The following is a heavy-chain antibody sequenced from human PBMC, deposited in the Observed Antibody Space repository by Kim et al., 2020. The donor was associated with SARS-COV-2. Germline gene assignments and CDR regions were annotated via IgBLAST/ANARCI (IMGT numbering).Heavy chain of an antibody. D-gene: IGHD6-19*01. CDR1: GFTFSSYW. Sequence: GGSLRLSCAASGFTFSSYWMSWVRQAPGKGLEWVANIKQDGSEKYYVDSVKGRFTISRDNAKNSLYLQMNSLRAEDTAVYYCARVGSSGWFYYYYGMDVWAQGTTVTVSS. CDR2: IKQDGSEK. V-gene: IGHV3-7*03. CDR3: ARVGSSGWFYYYYGMDV. J-gene: IGHJ6*02.